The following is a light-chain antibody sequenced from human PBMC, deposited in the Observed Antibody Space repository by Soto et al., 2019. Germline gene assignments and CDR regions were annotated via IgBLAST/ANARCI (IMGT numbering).Light chain of an antibody. V-gene: IGKV1-5*01. CDR2: DAS. CDR3: QQYNSYSLT. J-gene: IGKJ1*01. Sequence: DIPMTQSPSTLSASVGDIVTITCRASQSICRGLAWYQQKPGKAPKLLIYDASSLESGVPSRFSGSGSGTDFTLTISSLQPDDFATYDCQQYNSYSLTFGQGTMVENK. CDR1: QSICRG.